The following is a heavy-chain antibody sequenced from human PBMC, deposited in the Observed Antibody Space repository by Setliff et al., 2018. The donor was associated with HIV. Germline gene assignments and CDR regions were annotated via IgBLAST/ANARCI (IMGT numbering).Heavy chain of an antibody. CDR1: GYTLTELS. CDR2: FDPEDGVT. CDR3: ATDPYSSDYY. J-gene: IGHJ4*02. V-gene: IGHV1-24*01. Sequence: ASVTVSCKVSGYTLTELSMHWVRQAPGKGLEWMGGFDPEDGVTVYAQSFQGRVTMTEDTSADTVYMELSSLRSEDTAMYYCATDPYSSDYYWGQGTLVTVSS. D-gene: IGHD6-19*01.